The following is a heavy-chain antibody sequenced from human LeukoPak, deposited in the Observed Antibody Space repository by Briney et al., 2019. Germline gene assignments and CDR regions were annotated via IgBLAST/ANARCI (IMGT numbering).Heavy chain of an antibody. CDR2: MGPNGNTK. CDR1: GFRFSDSW. D-gene: IGHD4-17*01. Sequence: GSLRLSRATSGFRFSDSWMTLVRQSSGRGLEGVANMGPNGNTKNYLDSVKGRFTISRDNARNLVYLQLNSLRGEDTAVYYCARDPAYGAYDYWGQGILVTVSS. J-gene: IGHJ4*02. V-gene: IGHV3-7*01. CDR3: ARDPAYGAYDY.